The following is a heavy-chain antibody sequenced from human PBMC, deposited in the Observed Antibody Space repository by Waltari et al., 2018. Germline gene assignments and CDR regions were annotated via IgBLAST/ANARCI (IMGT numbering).Heavy chain of an antibody. D-gene: IGHD3-10*01. J-gene: IGHJ4*02. Sequence: EVQLVESGGGLVQPGGSLRLACAVSGVSGSSNYLSWVRQAPGKGLEWVSVIYSGGSTDYADSVKGRFTIARDNSKNRLYLQKNSLRAEDTAVYYCAREGRVRGAPDYWGQGTLVTVSS. V-gene: IGHV3-66*01. CDR3: AREGRVRGAPDY. CDR2: IYSGGST. CDR1: GVSGSSNY.